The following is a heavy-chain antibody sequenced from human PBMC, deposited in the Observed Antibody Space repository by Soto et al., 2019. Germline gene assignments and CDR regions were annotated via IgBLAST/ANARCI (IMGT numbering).Heavy chain of an antibody. Sequence: QVQLEQSGAEVKKAGASVKVACKSSGYTFTDYYMHWVRQAPGQGLEWMGWINPKSGATNYAQKFRGRVTMTRDTSINTGYLELSSVASDDTAVYYCSRGGVPYSTWIYYFHGMDVWGQGTTVTVSS. J-gene: IGHJ6*02. CDR2: INPKSGAT. D-gene: IGHD6-13*01. CDR1: GYTFTDYY. CDR3: SRGGVPYSTWIYYFHGMDV. V-gene: IGHV1-2*02.